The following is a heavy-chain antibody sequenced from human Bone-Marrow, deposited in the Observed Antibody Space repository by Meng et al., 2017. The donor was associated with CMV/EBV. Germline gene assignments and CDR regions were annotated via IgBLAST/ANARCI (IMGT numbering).Heavy chain of an antibody. J-gene: IGHJ4*02. CDR3: ARGYLMDPAMGPHFDY. CDR1: GGSISSYY. V-gene: IGHV4-59*12. Sequence: SETLSLTCNVSGGSISSYYWSWIRQPPGKGLEWMGYIYYSGSTNYNPSLKSRVTISVDTSKNQFSLKLSSVIAADTAVYYCARGYLMDPAMGPHFDYWGQGTLVTVSS. CDR2: IYYSGST. D-gene: IGHD5-18*01.